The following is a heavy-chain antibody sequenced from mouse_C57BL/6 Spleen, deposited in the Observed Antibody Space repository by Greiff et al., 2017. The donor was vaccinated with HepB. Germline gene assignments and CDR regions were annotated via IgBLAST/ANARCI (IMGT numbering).Heavy chain of an antibody. CDR2: IDPENGET. CDR3: TIRSSDY. D-gene: IGHD1-1*01. CDR1: GFNIKDDY. Sequence: EVQLQQSGAELVRPGASVKLSCTASGFNIKDDYMHWVKQRPEQGLEWIGWIDPENGETEYASKVQGKATITAETSSNTAYLQLSSLTSEATAVYYCTIRSSDYWGQGTTLTVSS. V-gene: IGHV14-4*01. J-gene: IGHJ2*01.